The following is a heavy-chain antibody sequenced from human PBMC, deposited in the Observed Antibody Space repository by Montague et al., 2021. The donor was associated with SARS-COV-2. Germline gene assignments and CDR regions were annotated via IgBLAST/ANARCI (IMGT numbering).Heavy chain of an antibody. V-gene: IGHV4-39*07. J-gene: IGHJ6*02. CDR1: GGSISSSSYY. CDR3: ARVGRQQLVRLSGMDV. CDR2: IYYSGST. D-gene: IGHD6-13*01. Sequence: SETLSLTCTVSGGSISSSSYYWGWIRQPPGKGLEWIGSIYYSGSTYYNPSLKSRVTISVDTSENRFSLKLSSVTAADTAVYYCARVGRQQLVRLSGMDVWGQGTTVTVSS.